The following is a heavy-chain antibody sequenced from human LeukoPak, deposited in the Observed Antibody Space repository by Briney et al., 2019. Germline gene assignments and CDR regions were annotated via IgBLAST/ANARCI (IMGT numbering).Heavy chain of an antibody. CDR2: IYYPGTT. Sequence: SETLSLTCKVSGGSIASSGFYGGWFRQPPGKGLEWIGSIYYPGTTHYNPSLESRVTISVDTSKWQVFLTLRSVTATDTAVYYCGRHVSSGWDYFTGLDVWGQGTAVTVSS. CDR1: GGSIASSGFY. D-gene: IGHD6-19*01. J-gene: IGHJ6*02. V-gene: IGHV4-39*01. CDR3: GRHVSSGWDYFTGLDV.